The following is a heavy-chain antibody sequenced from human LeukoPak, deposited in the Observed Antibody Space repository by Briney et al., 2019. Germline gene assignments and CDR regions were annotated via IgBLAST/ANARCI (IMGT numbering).Heavy chain of an antibody. Sequence: AGTLSLTCGVSGGSISSTNWYSWLRQPPGQGLEWIGEISISGLTNYNPSLKSRVTMSLDKSKNLLSLTLTSVTAADTAVYYCSRESGAFSPFGYWGQGTLATVTS. D-gene: IGHD1-26*01. J-gene: IGHJ4*02. CDR3: SRESGAFSPFGY. CDR1: GGSISSTNW. V-gene: IGHV4-4*02. CDR2: ISISGLT.